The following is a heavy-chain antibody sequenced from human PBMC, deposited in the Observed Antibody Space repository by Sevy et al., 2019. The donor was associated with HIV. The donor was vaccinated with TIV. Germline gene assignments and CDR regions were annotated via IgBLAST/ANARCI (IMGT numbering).Heavy chain of an antibody. CDR3: AKDAYDSSGYYYVNFDY. CDR1: GFTFSSYA. CDR2: ISGSGGST. J-gene: IGHJ4*02. V-gene: IGHV3-23*01. Sequence: GGSLRLSCAASGFTFSSYAMSWVRQAPGKGLEWVSAISGSGGSTYYADSVKGRFTISRDNSKNTLYLQMNSLRAEDTAVYYCAKDAYDSSGYYYVNFDYWGQGTLVTVPS. D-gene: IGHD3-22*01.